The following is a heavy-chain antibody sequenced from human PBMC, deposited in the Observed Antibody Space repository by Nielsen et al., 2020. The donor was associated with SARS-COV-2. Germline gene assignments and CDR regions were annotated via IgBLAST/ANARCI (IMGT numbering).Heavy chain of an antibody. CDR1: GFTFSSYA. J-gene: IGHJ6*02. CDR3: AKDLKEYGMDV. Sequence: GESLKISCAASGFTFSSYAMSWVRQAPGKGLEWVSAISGSGGSTYYAGSVKGRFTISRDNSKNTLYLQMNSLRAEDTAVYYCAKDLKEYGMDVWGQGTTVTVSS. CDR2: ISGSGGST. V-gene: IGHV3-23*01.